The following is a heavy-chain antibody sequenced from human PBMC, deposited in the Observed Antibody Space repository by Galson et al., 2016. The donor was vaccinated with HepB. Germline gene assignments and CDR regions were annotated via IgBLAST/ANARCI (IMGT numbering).Heavy chain of an antibody. J-gene: IGHJ3*02. CDR1: SFTFSNYA. D-gene: IGHD5-24*01. Sequence: SLRLSCAASSFTFSNYAMNWVRQAPGKGLEWVSLIYVSGDTTHYADSVKGRFTISRDNSKNTLFVQMHSLTAEDTAVYYCAKDLSYKDHAFDIWGQGTMVSVSS. CDR2: IYVSGDTT. V-gene: IGHV3-23*01. CDR3: AKDLSYKDHAFDI.